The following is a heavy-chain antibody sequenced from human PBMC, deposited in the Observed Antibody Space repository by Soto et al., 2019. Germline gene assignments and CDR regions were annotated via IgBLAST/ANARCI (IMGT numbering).Heavy chain of an antibody. CDR1: GYTFTSYG. Sequence: SVKIACKASGYTFTSYGISWVRQAPGQGLEWMGWISAYNGNTNYAQKLQGRVTMTTDTSTSTAYMELRSLRSDDTAMYYCARSRAYGSGSYYTLFDYWGQGTLVAVSS. CDR2: ISAYNGNT. V-gene: IGHV1-18*04. D-gene: IGHD3-10*01. CDR3: ARSRAYGSGSYYTLFDY. J-gene: IGHJ4*02.